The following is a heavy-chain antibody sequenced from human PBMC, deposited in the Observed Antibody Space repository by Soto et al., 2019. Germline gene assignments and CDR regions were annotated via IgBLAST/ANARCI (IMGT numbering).Heavy chain of an antibody. V-gene: IGHV1-69*02. CDR1: GGTFSSYT. D-gene: IGHD2-2*01. CDR3: ATGYCSSTSCYGTDY. Sequence: ASVKVCCKASGGTFSSYTMSWVRQAPGQGLEWMGRIIPILGIANYAQKFQGRVTITADKSTSTAYMELSSLRSEDTAVYYCATGYCSSTSCYGTDYWGQGTLVTVSS. CDR2: IIPILGIA. J-gene: IGHJ4*02.